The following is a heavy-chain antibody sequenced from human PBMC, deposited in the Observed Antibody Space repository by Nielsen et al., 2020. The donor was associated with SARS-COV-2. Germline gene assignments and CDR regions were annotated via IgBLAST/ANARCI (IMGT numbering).Heavy chain of an antibody. CDR1: GGSISSSSYY. CDR2: IYYSGST. Sequence: GSLRLSCTVSGGSISSSSYYWGWIRQPPGKGLEWIGSIYYSGSTYYNPSLKSRVTISVDTSKNQFSLKLSSVTAADTAVYYCARHAAFYFDLWGRGTLVTVS. J-gene: IGHJ2*01. V-gene: IGHV4-39*01. CDR3: ARHAAFYFDL. D-gene: IGHD2/OR15-2a*01.